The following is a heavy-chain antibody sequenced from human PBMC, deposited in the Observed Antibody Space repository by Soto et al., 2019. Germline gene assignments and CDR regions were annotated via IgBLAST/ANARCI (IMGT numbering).Heavy chain of an antibody. CDR2: IWYDGSNK. Sequence: GGSLRLSCAASGFTFSSYGMHWVRQAPGKGLEWVVVIWYDGSNKYYADSVKGRFTISRDNSKNTLYLQMSSLRAEDTAVYYCARDLVYSSSWYRPYYYYGMDVWGQGTTVTVSS. CDR3: ARDLVYSSSWYRPYYYYGMDV. V-gene: IGHV3-33*01. D-gene: IGHD6-13*01. CDR1: GFTFSSYG. J-gene: IGHJ6*02.